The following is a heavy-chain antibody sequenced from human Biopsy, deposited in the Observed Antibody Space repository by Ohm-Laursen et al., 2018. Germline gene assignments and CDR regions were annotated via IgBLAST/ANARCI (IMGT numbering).Heavy chain of an antibody. D-gene: IGHD3-22*01. Sequence: ASATVSCKPSGYTFTGSHVHWVRQAPGQGLGWMGWINAKTGDTNYAQKFQGRVTMTRATSISTAYVDLSSLRSDDTAVYYCTREGYYYDSLAYYYWFDPWGQGTLVTVSS. CDR2: INAKTGDT. CDR3: TREGYYYDSLAYYYWFDP. V-gene: IGHV1-2*02. CDR1: GYTFTGSH. J-gene: IGHJ5*02.